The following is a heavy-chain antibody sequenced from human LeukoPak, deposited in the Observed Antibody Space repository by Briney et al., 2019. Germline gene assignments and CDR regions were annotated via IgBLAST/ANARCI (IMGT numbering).Heavy chain of an antibody. CDR1: GFTFSSYE. Sequence: GGSLRLSCAASGFTFSSYEMNWVRQAPGKGLEWVSYISPTGSSMKYADSVRGRFTISRDNARNSLYLQMNSLRAKDTAVYFCAKDSSSDWLLDGAYYMDVWGKGTTVTVSS. CDR2: ISPTGSSM. CDR3: AKDSSSDWLLDGAYYMDV. J-gene: IGHJ6*03. V-gene: IGHV3-48*03. D-gene: IGHD3-9*01.